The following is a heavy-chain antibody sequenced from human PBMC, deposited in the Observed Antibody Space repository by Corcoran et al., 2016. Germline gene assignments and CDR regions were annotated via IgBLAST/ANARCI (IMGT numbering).Heavy chain of an antibody. V-gene: IGHV3-11*01. CDR2: ISSSGGTI. J-gene: IGHJ3*02. CDR3: ARRGAIGRAFDI. CDR1: GFTFSDHY. Sequence: QVQLVESGGGLVKPGGSLRLSCSASGFTFSDHYMSWIRQAPGKGLEWVSHISSSGGTIYQVDSVKGRFMISRDNAKNSLYLQMNSLRAEDTAVYYCARRGAIGRAFDICGQGTMVTVSS.